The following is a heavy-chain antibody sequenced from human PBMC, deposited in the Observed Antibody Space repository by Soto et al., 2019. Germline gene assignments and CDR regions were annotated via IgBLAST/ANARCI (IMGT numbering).Heavy chain of an antibody. V-gene: IGHV3-33*08. J-gene: IGHJ6*02. CDR1: GFTFSSYA. CDR3: ARELPTIYYYYGMDV. Sequence: PGGSLRLSCAASGFTFSSYAMSWVRQAPGKGLEWVAVIWYDGSNKYYADSVKGRFTISRHNSKNTLYLEMNSLRAEDTAVYYCARELPTIYYYYGMDVWGQGTTVSVSS. CDR2: IWYDGSNK. D-gene: IGHD2-21*02.